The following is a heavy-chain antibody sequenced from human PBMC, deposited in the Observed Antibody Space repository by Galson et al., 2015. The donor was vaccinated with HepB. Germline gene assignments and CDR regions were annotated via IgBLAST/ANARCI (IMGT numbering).Heavy chain of an antibody. J-gene: IGHJ4*02. CDR3: ARYYYDSSGPIGAFDY. CDR1: GFTFSSYA. Sequence: SLRLSCAASGFTFSSYAMHWVRQAPDKGLEWVAVISYDGSNKYYADSVKGRFTIFRDNSKNTLYLQMNSLRAEDTAVYYCARYYYDSSGPIGAFDYWGQGTLVTVSS. D-gene: IGHD3-22*01. V-gene: IGHV3-30-3*01. CDR2: ISYDGSNK.